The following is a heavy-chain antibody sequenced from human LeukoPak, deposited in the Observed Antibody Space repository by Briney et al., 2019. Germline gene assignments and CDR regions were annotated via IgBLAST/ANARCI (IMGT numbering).Heavy chain of an antibody. CDR1: GFTFSSYG. V-gene: IGHV3-30*18. CDR3: AKEAQRITGATSVIYYNYYYMDV. J-gene: IGHJ6*03. D-gene: IGHD1/OR15-1a*01. Sequence: GGSLRLSCAASGFTFSSYGMHWVRQAPGKGLEWVAVISYDGSNKYYADSVKGRFTISRDNSMNTLSLQMNSLRAEDTAVYYCAKEAQRITGATSVIYYNYYYMDVWGKGTTVTVSS. CDR2: ISYDGSNK.